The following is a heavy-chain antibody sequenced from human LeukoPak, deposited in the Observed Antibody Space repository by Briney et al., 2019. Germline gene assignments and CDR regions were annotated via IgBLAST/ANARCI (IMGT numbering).Heavy chain of an antibody. D-gene: IGHD3-10*01. J-gene: IGHJ4*02. CDR2: INPNTGVK. CDR1: GYTFTAYY. CDR3: ARRKWFGEFTFDY. V-gene: IGHV1-2*02. Sequence: ASVKVSCKASGYTFTAYYMHWVRQAPGQGLEWMGLINPNTGVKKFAQKFQGRVTMSRDTSISTAYMELNRLTSDDTAVYYCARRKWFGEFTFDYWGQGTLVTVSS.